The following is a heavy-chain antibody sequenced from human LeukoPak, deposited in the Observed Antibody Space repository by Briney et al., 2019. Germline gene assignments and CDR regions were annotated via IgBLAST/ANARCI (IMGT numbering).Heavy chain of an antibody. D-gene: IGHD6-19*01. J-gene: IGHJ5*02. CDR3: TRGQPQWLVFNWFDP. V-gene: IGHV3-74*01. CDR1: GFTFSTYW. CDR2: IKSDGSST. Sequence: PGGSLRLSCAASGFTFSTYWMHWVRQAPGKGLVWVSRIKSDGSSTNYADSVKGRFTISRDNAKNTLCLQMNSLRAEDTAVYYCTRGQPQWLVFNWFDPWGQGTLVTVSS.